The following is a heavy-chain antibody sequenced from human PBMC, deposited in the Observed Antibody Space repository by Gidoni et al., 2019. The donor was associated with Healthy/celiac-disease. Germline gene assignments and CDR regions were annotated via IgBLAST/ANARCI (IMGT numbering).Heavy chain of an antibody. V-gene: IGHV4-39*01. D-gene: IGHD6-6*01. J-gene: IGHJ4*02. Sequence: GWIRQPPGKGLEWIGSIYYSGSTYYNPSLKSRVTISVDTSKNQFSLKLSSVTAADTAVYYCASEQLVYATFDYWGQGTLVTVSS. CDR2: IYYSGST. CDR3: ASEQLVYATFDY.